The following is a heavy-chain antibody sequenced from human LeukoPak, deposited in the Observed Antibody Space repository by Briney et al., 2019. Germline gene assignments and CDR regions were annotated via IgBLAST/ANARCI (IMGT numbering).Heavy chain of an antibody. CDR1: GYTFTGYY. V-gene: IGHV1-2*02. CDR3: AREDIAARTHDY. CDR2: INPNSGGT. Sequence: ASVKVSCKAYGYTFTGYYMHWVRQAPGQGLEWMGWINPNSGGTSYAQKFQGRVTMTRDTSISTAYMELSRLRSDDTAVYYCAREDIAARTHDYWGQGTLITVSS. J-gene: IGHJ4*02. D-gene: IGHD6-6*01.